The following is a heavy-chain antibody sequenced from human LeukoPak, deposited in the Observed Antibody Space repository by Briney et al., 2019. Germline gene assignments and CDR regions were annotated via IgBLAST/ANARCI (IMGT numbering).Heavy chain of an antibody. CDR2: IKSKTDGGTT. CDR1: GFTFSNAW. V-gene: IGHV3-15*07. D-gene: IGHD3-16*01. J-gene: IGHJ1*01. Sequence: GGSLRLSCAASGFTFSNAWMNWVRQAPGKGLEWVGRIKSKTDGGTTDCAAPVKGRFTISRDDSKNTLYLQMNSLKTEDTAVYYCTTARGGDLQYFQHWGQGTLVTVSS. CDR3: TTARGGDLQYFQH.